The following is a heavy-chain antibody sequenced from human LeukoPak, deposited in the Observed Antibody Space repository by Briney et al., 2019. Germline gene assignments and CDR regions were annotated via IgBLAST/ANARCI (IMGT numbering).Heavy chain of an antibody. Sequence: SVKVSCKASGGTFISYAISWVRQAPGQGLERMGGIIPIFGTANYAQKFQGRVTITADESTSTAYMELSSLRSEDTAVYYCAREDSSGYYPKLGPWGQGTLVTVSS. CDR3: AREDSSGYYPKLGP. CDR1: GGTFISYA. J-gene: IGHJ5*02. V-gene: IGHV1-69*13. CDR2: IIPIFGTA. D-gene: IGHD3-22*01.